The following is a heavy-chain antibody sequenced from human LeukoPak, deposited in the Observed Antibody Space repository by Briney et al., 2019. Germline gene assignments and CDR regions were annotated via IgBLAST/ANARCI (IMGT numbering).Heavy chain of an antibody. CDR1: GFIFSSYA. J-gene: IGHJ4*02. V-gene: IGHV3-23*01. D-gene: IGHD4-17*01. CDR3: AKDLKGVTTSDY. Sequence: GGSLRLSCAASGFIFSSYAMSWVRQAPGKGLEWVSTISGSGGSTYYADSVKGRFTISRDNSKNTVYLQMNSLRAEDTAVYYCAKDLKGVTTSDYWGQGTLVTVSS. CDR2: ISGSGGST.